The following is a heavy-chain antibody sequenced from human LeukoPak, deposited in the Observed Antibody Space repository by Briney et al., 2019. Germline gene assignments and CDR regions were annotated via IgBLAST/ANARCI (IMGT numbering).Heavy chain of an antibody. Sequence: GGSLRLSCAASGFTFSSYSLNWVRQAPGKGLEWVSSISSSSSYIYYADSVKGRFTISRDNAKNSLYLQMNSLRAEDTAVYYCASEDYDSSGYLDYWGQGTLVTVSS. CDR2: ISSSSSYI. D-gene: IGHD3-22*01. CDR3: ASEDYDSSGYLDY. V-gene: IGHV3-21*01. J-gene: IGHJ4*02. CDR1: GFTFSSYS.